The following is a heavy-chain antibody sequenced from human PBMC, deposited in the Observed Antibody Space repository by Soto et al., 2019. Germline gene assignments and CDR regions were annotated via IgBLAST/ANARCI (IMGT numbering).Heavy chain of an antibody. J-gene: IGHJ4*02. D-gene: IGHD3-3*01. Sequence: QITLNESGPTQVKPRQTLTLTCTFSGFSLTTSGVGVGWIRQSPGKAPEWLALIYWDDDKRYSPSLTNRLTNNKDTSKTQVVLTMADLDPADTATYYCAHRVLRTVFGLVTTTAIYFDFWGQGTPVAVSS. V-gene: IGHV2-5*02. CDR2: IYWDDDK. CDR3: AHRVLRTVFGLVTTTAIYFDF. CDR1: GFSLTTSGVG.